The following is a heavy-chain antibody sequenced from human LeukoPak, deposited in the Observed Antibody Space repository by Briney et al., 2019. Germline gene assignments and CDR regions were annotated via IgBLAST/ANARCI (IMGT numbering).Heavy chain of an antibody. D-gene: IGHD2-2*01. CDR3: ARAQGLGYCSSTSCYPNWFDP. J-gene: IGHJ5*02. Sequence: ASVKVSCKASGGTFSSYAISWVRQAPGQGLEWMGWISAYNGNTNYAQKLQGRVTMTTDTSTSTAYMELRSLRSDDTAVYYCARAQGLGYCSSTSCYPNWFDPWGQGTLVTVSS. CDR1: GGTFSSYA. V-gene: IGHV1-18*01. CDR2: ISAYNGNT.